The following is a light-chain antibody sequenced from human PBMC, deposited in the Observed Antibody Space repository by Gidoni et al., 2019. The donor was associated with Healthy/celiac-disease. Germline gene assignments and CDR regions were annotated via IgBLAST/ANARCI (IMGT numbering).Light chain of an antibody. J-gene: IGKJ2*01. CDR1: QSVSSY. Sequence: EIALTQSPATLSLSPGERATLSSRASQSVSSYLAWYQQKPGQAPRLIIHDASNRATGIPARFSGSGSGTDFTLTISSLEPEDFAVYYCQQRSNWPMYTFGQGTKLEIK. CDR3: QQRSNWPMYT. CDR2: DAS. V-gene: IGKV3-11*01.